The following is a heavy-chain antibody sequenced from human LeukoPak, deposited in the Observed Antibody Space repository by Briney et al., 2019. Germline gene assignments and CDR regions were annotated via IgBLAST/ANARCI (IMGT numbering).Heavy chain of an antibody. CDR3: ASGKRPYQLLLIFDY. CDR2: IYTSGSA. J-gene: IGHJ4*02. V-gene: IGHV3-66*01. D-gene: IGHD2-2*01. CDR1: GFTVSSNY. Sequence: GGSLRLSRAASGFTVSSNYMSWVRQAPGKGLEWVSVIYTSGSAYYADSVKGRFTISRDNSQNTLYLQMNSLRAEDTAVYYCASGKRPYQLLLIFDYWGQGTLVTVSS.